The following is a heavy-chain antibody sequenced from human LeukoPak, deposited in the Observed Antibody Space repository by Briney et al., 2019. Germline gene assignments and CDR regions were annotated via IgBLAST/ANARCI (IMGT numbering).Heavy chain of an antibody. CDR2: ITGSGGVT. CDR1: GFSFSDYA. CDR3: AKDGLYYDGSTHIYYFDY. V-gene: IGHV3-23*01. J-gene: IGHJ4*02. D-gene: IGHD3-22*01. Sequence: GGSLRLSCAASGFSFSDYAMAWVRQAPGKGLEWVSVITGSGGVTHYAGSVKGRFTVSRDNSKNTLYLQMNNLRVEDTARYYCAKDGLYYDGSTHIYYFDYWGQGTLVAVSS.